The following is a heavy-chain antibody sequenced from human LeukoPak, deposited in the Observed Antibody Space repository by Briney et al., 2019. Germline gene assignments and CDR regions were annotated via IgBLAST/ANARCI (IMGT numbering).Heavy chain of an antibody. V-gene: IGHV4-39*07. D-gene: IGHD4-17*01. J-gene: IGHJ4*02. CDR3: ARDYGDGSIDY. Sequence: SETLSLTCTVSGGSIPISTYYWGWVRQPPGKGLEWIGSIYYSGTTKYNPSLKSRVTISVDNSNNKFSLRLSSVTAADTALYYCARDYGDGSIDYWGQGTLVTVSS. CDR2: IYYSGTT. CDR1: GGSIPISTYY.